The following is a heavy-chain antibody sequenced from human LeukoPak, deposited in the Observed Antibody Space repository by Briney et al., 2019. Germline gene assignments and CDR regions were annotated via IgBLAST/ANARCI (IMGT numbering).Heavy chain of an antibody. CDR1: GFTFSSYA. J-gene: IGHJ3*02. V-gene: IGHV3-30-3*01. Sequence: PGGSLRLSCAASGFTFSSYAMHWVRQAPGKGLEWVAVISYDGSNKYYADSVKGRFTISRDNSKNTLYLQMNSLRAEDTAVYYCARSESSGYYYTDAFDIWGQGTMVTVSS. CDR3: ARSESSGYYYTDAFDI. D-gene: IGHD3-22*01. CDR2: ISYDGSNK.